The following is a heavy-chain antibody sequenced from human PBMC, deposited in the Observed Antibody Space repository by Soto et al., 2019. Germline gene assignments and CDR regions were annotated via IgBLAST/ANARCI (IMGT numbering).Heavy chain of an antibody. D-gene: IGHD3-22*01. Sequence: PGGSLRLSCAASGFTFSSYAMSWVRQAPGKGLEWVSAISGSGGSTYSADSVKGRFTISRDNSKNTLYLQMNSQRAEDTAVYYCSKVPAGGIYYYDSSGYYPFDYWGQGTLVTVSS. CDR3: SKVPAGGIYYYDSSGYYPFDY. CDR1: GFTFSSYA. J-gene: IGHJ4*02. CDR2: ISGSGGST. V-gene: IGHV3-23*01.